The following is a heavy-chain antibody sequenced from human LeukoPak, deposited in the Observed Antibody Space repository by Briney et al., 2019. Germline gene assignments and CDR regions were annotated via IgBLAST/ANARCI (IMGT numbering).Heavy chain of an antibody. CDR3: ARGRDYGDPGDY. CDR1: GFTFSDYY. CDR2: ISSSSSYT. J-gene: IGHJ4*02. D-gene: IGHD4-17*01. Sequence: GGSLRLSCAASGFTFSDYYMSWIRQAPGKGLEWVSYISSSSSYTNYADSVKGRFTISRDNAKNSLYLQMNSLRAEDTAVYYYARGRDYGDPGDYWGQGTLVTVSS. V-gene: IGHV3-11*06.